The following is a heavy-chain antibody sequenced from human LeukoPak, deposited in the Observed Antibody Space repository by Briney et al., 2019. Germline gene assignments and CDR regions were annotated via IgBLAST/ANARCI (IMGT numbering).Heavy chain of an antibody. Sequence: SETLSLTCTVSGGSISSSSYYWGWIRQPPGKGLEWIGSIYYSGSTYYNPSLKSRVTISVDTSKNQFSLKLGSVTAADTAVYYCARPAFLERQGAFDIWGQGTMVTVSS. D-gene: IGHD3-3*01. CDR1: GGSISSSSYY. J-gene: IGHJ3*02. V-gene: IGHV4-39*01. CDR2: IYYSGST. CDR3: ARPAFLERQGAFDI.